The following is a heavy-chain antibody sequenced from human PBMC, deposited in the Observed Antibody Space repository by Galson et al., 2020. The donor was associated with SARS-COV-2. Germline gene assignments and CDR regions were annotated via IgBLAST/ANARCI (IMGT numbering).Heavy chain of an antibody. Sequence: GGSLRLSCAASGFTFSASAMQWVRQAPGKGLEWVGRIRSRADSYATTYAASVKGRFTISRDDSKNTAYLQMDSLQPEDTAVYYCTRHSSGATWFFDLWGRGTLVTVSS. CDR1: GFTFSASA. D-gene: IGHD6-19*01. CDR2: IRSRADSYAT. J-gene: IGHJ2*01. CDR3: TRHSSGATWFFDL. V-gene: IGHV3-73*01.